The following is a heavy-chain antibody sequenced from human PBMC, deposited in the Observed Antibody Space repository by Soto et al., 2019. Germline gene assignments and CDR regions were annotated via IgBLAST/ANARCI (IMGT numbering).Heavy chain of an antibody. CDR2: ISSNGGST. D-gene: IGHD6-13*01. Sequence: EVQLVKSGGGLVQPGGSLRLSCAASGFTFSSYAMQWVRQAPGKGLEYVSAISSNGGSTYYANSVKGRFTISRDNSKNTLYLQMGSLRADDMAVYYCATTIAAAGGYYFDYWGQGTLVTVSS. V-gene: IGHV3-64*01. CDR1: GFTFSSYA. CDR3: ATTIAAAGGYYFDY. J-gene: IGHJ4*02.